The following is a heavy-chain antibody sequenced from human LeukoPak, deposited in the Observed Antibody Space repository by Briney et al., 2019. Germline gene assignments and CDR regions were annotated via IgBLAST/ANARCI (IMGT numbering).Heavy chain of an antibody. J-gene: IGHJ4*02. D-gene: IGHD4-17*01. CDR1: GGSISSVSHY. V-gene: IGHV4-61*02. Sequence: SETLSLTCTVSGGSISSVSHYWSWIRQPAGKGPEWIGRIHKSGSTNYNPSLKSRVTISVDTSKNQFSLRLSSVTAADTAAYYCARDYGDYGVDYWGQGTQVTVSS. CDR2: IHKSGST. CDR3: ARDYGDYGVDY.